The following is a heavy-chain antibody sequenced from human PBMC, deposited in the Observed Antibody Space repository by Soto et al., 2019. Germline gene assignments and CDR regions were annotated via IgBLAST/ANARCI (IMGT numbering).Heavy chain of an antibody. Sequence: GASVKVSCKASGYTFTSYYMHWVRQAPGRGLEWMGIINPSGGSTSYAQKFQGRVTMTRDTSTSTVYMELSSLRSEDTAVYYCARERVYDFWSGYEPTAYGMDVWGQGTTVTVSS. D-gene: IGHD3-3*01. V-gene: IGHV1-46*01. J-gene: IGHJ6*02. CDR1: GYTFTSYY. CDR2: INPSGGST. CDR3: ARERVYDFWSGYEPTAYGMDV.